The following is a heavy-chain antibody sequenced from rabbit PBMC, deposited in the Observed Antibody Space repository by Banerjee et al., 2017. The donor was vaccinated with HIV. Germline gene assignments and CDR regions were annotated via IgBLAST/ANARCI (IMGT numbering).Heavy chain of an antibody. D-gene: IGHD4-2*01. CDR1: GFSFSSSQW. V-gene: IGHV1S40*01. J-gene: IGHJ4*01. CDR3: ARGDAGSRYAFNL. CDR2: IDAGSNDNT. Sequence: QSLEESGGDLVKPGASLTLTCTASGFSFSSSQWICWVRQAPGKGLEWIACIDAGSNDNTYYANWAKGRLTISKTSSTTGTLQMTSLTAADTATYFCARGDAGSRYAFNLWGQGTLVTVS.